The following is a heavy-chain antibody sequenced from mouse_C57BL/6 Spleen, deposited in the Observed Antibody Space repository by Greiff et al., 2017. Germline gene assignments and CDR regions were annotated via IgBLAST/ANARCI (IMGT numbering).Heavy chain of an antibody. Sequence: QVQLQQSGAELVRPGASVKLSCKASGYTFTDYYINWVKQRPGQGLEWIARIYPGSGTTYYNEKFKGKATLTAEKSSSTAYMQLSSLTSEDSAVYFCARQDYGSSPFAYWGQGTLVTVSA. V-gene: IGHV1-76*01. CDR3: ARQDYGSSPFAY. D-gene: IGHD1-1*01. CDR2: IYPGSGTT. CDR1: GYTFTDYY. J-gene: IGHJ3*01.